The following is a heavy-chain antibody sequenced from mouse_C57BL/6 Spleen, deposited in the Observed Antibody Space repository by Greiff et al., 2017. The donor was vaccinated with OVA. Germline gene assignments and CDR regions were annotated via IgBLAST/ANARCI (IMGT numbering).Heavy chain of an antibody. V-gene: IGHV1-76*01. CDR1: GYTFTDYY. CDR2: IYPGSGNT. Sequence: QVQLKQSGAELVRPGASVKLSCKASGYTFTDYYINWVKQRPGQGLEWIARIYPGSGNTYYNEKFKGKATLTAEKSSSTAYMQLSSLTSEDSAVYVCARDSNYPWYFDVWGTGTTVTVSS. CDR3: ARDSNYPWYFDV. J-gene: IGHJ1*03. D-gene: IGHD2-5*01.